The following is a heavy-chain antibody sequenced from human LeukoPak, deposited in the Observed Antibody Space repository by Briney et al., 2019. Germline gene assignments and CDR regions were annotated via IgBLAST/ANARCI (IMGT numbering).Heavy chain of an antibody. CDR1: GFTFSSYE. V-gene: IGHV3-48*03. J-gene: IGHJ2*01. CDR2: ITKSGSTI. CDR3: AKDRSGLNWYFDL. D-gene: IGHD6-19*01. Sequence: PGGSLRLSCAASGFTFSSYEMNWVRQAPGKGLEWVSYITKSGSTIYYADSVKGRFTISRDNSKNTLYLQINSLRAEDTAVYFCAKDRSGLNWYFDLWGRGTLVTVSS.